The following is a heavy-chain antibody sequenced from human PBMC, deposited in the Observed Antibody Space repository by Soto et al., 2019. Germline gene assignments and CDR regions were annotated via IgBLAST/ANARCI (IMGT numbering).Heavy chain of an antibody. J-gene: IGHJ5*02. CDR1: GYTFTSYA. CDR3: ARVDVVGTPVGWFDP. V-gene: IGHV1-3*01. Sequence: QVQLVQSGAEVKKPGASVKVSCKASGYTFTSYAMHWVRQAPGQRLEWLGWINAGNGNTKYSQKFQDRVTITKDTPASGAYMELSSLRSEDTAVYYCARVDVVGTPVGWFDPWGRGTLVSVAS. CDR2: INAGNGNT. D-gene: IGHD6-19*01.